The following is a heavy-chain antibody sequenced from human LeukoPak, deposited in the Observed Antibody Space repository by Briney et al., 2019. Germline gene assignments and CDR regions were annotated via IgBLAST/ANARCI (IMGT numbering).Heavy chain of an antibody. V-gene: IGHV4-59*01. D-gene: IGHD7-27*01. J-gene: IGHJ4*02. CDR2: ISYSGRT. CDR1: GGSFSGCY. Sequence: SETLSLTCAVYGGSFSGCYWSWIRQPPGKGLEWIGYISYSGRTNYNPSLKSRVTISVDTSKNQFSLRLSSVTAADTAVYYCARKTGDLYYFDYWGQGTLVTVSS. CDR3: ARKTGDLYYFDY.